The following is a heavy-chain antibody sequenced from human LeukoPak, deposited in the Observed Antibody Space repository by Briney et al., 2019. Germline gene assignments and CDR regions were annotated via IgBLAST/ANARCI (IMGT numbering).Heavy chain of an antibody. J-gene: IGHJ4*02. D-gene: IGHD6-19*01. CDR1: GFTFTNAW. Sequence: GGSLRLSCTASGFTFTNAWMSWVRQAPGKGLEWVGRILSRAAGGTTDYAAAGKGRFTISRDDSKDTLYLQMNSLRTEDTAVYYCTTYRSFIGVAGRLDYWGQGTLITVSS. CDR3: TTYRSFIGVAGRLDY. V-gene: IGHV3-15*01. CDR2: ILSRAAGGTT.